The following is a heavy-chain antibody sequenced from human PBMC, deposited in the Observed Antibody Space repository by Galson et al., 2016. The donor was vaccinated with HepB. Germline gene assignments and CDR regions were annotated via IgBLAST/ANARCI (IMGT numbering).Heavy chain of an antibody. CDR1: GFTFSSYG. CDR3: AKDGRIYCSSASCHDHFHY. CDR2: ISYDGSNK. Sequence: SLRLSCAAPGFTFSSYGIHWVRQAPGKGLEWVAFISYDGSNKKYADSVKGRFTISRDNSKKTLYLQMNSLRAEDTAVYYCAKDGRIYCSSASCHDHFHYWGQGTLVTVSS. J-gene: IGHJ4*02. D-gene: IGHD2-2*01. V-gene: IGHV3-30*18.